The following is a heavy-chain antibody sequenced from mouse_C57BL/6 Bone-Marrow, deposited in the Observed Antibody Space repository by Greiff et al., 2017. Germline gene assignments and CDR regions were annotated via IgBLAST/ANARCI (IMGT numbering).Heavy chain of an antibody. CDR2: ISSGGSYT. CDR3: ARHTMVTAWFAY. V-gene: IGHV5-6*01. CDR1: GFTFSSYG. Sequence: EVQLVESGGDLVKPGGSLKLSCAASGFTFSSYGMSWVRQTPDKRLEWVATISSGGSYTYYPDSVKGRFTISRDNAKNTLYLERSSLKSEDTAMYYCARHTMVTAWFAYWGQGTLVTVSA. J-gene: IGHJ3*01. D-gene: IGHD2-2*01.